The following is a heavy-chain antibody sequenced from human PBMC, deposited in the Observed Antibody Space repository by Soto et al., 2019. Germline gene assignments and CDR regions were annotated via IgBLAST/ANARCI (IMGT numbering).Heavy chain of an antibody. Sequence: ASVKVSWKASGDTFTSYYMHWGRQAPGQRLEWMGIINPSGGSTSYAQKFQGRVTMTRDTSTSTVYMELSSLRSEDTAVYYCARDSCGGDCLHYYYGMDVWGQGTTVTVSS. J-gene: IGHJ6*02. CDR1: GDTFTSYY. D-gene: IGHD2-21*02. CDR2: INPSGGST. V-gene: IGHV1-46*01. CDR3: ARDSCGGDCLHYYYGMDV.